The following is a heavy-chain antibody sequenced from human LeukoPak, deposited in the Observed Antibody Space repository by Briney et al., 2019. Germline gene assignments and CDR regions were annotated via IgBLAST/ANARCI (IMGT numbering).Heavy chain of an antibody. CDR3: ARCGSESDY. V-gene: IGHV3-7*01. CDR1: GFTFSGYW. Sequence: GGSLRLSCAASGFTFSGYWMTWVRQAPGKGLEWVANIKEDGSQKNYVDSVKGRFTISRDNAKDSLYLQMDSLRAEDTAVYYCARCGSESDYWGQGALVTVSS. D-gene: IGHD1-26*01. CDR2: IKEDGSQK. J-gene: IGHJ4*02.